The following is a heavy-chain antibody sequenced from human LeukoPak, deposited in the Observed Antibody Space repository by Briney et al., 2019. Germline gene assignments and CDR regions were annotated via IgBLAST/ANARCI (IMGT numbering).Heavy chain of an antibody. CDR1: GFTFSNYV. Sequence: PGGSLRLSCAASGFTFSNYVMTWVRQAPGKGLEWVSIISGSGSSTYYAASVKGRFTISRDNSKNTLYLQVNSLRADDTAVYYCARAPSYGLTDYNMDVWGQGTTATVSS. D-gene: IGHD3-10*01. CDR3: ARAPSYGLTDYNMDV. V-gene: IGHV3-23*01. CDR2: ISGSGSST. J-gene: IGHJ6*02.